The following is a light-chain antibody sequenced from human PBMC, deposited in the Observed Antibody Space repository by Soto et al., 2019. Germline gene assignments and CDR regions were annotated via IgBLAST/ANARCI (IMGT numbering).Light chain of an antibody. J-gene: IGKJ5*01. CDR1: QSVNSNY. CDR3: QQYGSSLIT. Sequence: EIVMTQSPATLSVSPGERATLSCRASQSVNSNYLAWYQQKPGQAPRLLIYGASSRATGIPDRFSGSGSGTDFTLTISRLEPEDFAVYYCQQYGSSLITFGQGTRLEIK. V-gene: IGKV3-20*01. CDR2: GAS.